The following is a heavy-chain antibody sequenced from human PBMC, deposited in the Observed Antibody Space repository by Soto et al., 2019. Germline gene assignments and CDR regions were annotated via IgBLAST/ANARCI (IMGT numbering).Heavy chain of an antibody. Sequence: GQGLEWMGWISAYNGNTNYAQKLQGRVTMTTDTYTSTAYMELRSLRSDDTAVYYCARDLMSEDDYGDYVLFDYWGQGTLVPVSS. J-gene: IGHJ4*02. CDR2: ISAYNGNT. V-gene: IGHV1-18*01. CDR3: ARDLMSEDDYGDYVLFDY. D-gene: IGHD4-17*01.